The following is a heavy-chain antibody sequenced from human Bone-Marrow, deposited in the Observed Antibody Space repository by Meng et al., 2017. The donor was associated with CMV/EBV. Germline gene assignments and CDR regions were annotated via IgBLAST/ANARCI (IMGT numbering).Heavy chain of an antibody. D-gene: IGHD6-19*01. J-gene: IGHJ4*02. CDR1: GGSFSGYF. CDR2: INHSGST. Sequence: VYGGSFSGYFWRSLRQPPGKVLEWIGEINHSGSTNYNPSLKSRVTISVDTSKNQFSLKLSSVTAADTAVYYCARGLRAVAGLYFDYWGQGTLVTVSS. V-gene: IGHV4-34*01. CDR3: ARGLRAVAGLYFDY.